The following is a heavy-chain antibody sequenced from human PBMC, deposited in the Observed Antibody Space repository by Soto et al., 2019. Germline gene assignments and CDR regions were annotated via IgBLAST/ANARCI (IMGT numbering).Heavy chain of an antibody. Sequence: GGSLRLSCVVFGFSFRYSFMSWIRLAPGKGLEWISYIVRHGTTLYYADSVKGRFTISRDNTKHSLYLQMDSLRVDDTAVYYCARNRGPTNWFEPWGQGALVTVSS. CDR2: IVRHGTTL. CDR3: ARNRGPTNWFEP. V-gene: IGHV3-11*01. J-gene: IGHJ5*02. CDR1: GFSFRYSF.